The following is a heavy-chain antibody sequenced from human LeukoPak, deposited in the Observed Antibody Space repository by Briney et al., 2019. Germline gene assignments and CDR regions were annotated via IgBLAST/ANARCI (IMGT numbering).Heavy chain of an antibody. V-gene: IGHV4-34*01. J-gene: IGHJ4*02. CDR2: INHSGST. Sequence: SETLSLTCAVYGGSFSGYYWSWIRQPPGKGLEWIGEINHSGSTNYNPSLKSRVTISVDTSKNQFSLKLSSVTAADTAVYYCARVEVGMVRGVMVYWGQGTLATVPS. D-gene: IGHD3-10*01. CDR1: GGSFSGYY. CDR3: ARVEVGMVRGVMVY.